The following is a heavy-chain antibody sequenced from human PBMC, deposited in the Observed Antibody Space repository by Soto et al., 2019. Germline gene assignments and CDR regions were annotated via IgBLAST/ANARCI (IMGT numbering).Heavy chain of an antibody. Sequence: QITLKESGPALVRPTQALTLTCTFSGFSLTTSGVGVAWIRQPPGKALECLALVYWDGDERFNPSLRNRLTLTKDTSKKRVVLPMTNMDPVDTGTYYCAHRGGCSAASCFSNYFDAWGQGALVTVSS. J-gene: IGHJ5*02. V-gene: IGHV2-5*02. CDR3: AHRGGCSAASCFSNYFDA. CDR2: VYWDGDE. D-gene: IGHD2-15*01. CDR1: GFSLTTSGVG.